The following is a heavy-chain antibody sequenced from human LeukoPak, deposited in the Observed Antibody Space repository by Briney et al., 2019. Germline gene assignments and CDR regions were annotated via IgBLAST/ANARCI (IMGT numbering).Heavy chain of an antibody. CDR1: GLTFGSYA. CDR3: VRGSSVRDWFDL. V-gene: IGHV3-23*01. CDR2: LSGNGGST. Sequence: PGGSLRLSCVVSGLTFGSYAMSWVRQAPGKGLEWVSTLSGNGGSTYSADSVKGRFTISRDNSKNTLYLQMNSLRAEDTAVYYCVRGSSVRDWFDLWGQGTLVTVSS. J-gene: IGHJ5*02.